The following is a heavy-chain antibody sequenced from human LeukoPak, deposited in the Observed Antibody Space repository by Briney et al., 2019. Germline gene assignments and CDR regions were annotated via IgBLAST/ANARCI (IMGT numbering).Heavy chain of an antibody. J-gene: IGHJ6*02. CDR3: ARSGAFNYGMDV. V-gene: IGHV3-23*01. CDR2: ISSRGDDT. D-gene: IGHD3-3*01. Sequence: GGSLRLSCTASGFTFSTLAMSWVRQAPGKGLEWVSSISSRGDDTSYADSVKGRFTISRDNSKNTLYLQMNSLRAEDTAVYYCARSGAFNYGMDVWGQGTTVTVSS. CDR1: GFTFSTLA.